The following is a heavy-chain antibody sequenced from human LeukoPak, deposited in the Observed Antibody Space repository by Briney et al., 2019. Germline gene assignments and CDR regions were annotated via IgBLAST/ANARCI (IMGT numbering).Heavy chain of an antibody. CDR3: AKYLYPTLTGIDY. J-gene: IGHJ4*02. Sequence: PGRSLRLSYAASGFPFSDYGIHWVRQAPGKGLEWVGLISYDGSIKYYADSVKGRFTISRDNSKNTLYLQMNSLRAEDTAVYYSAKYLYPTLTGIDYWGQGTLVTVSS. CDR2: ISYDGSIK. CDR1: GFPFSDYG. D-gene: IGHD3-9*01. V-gene: IGHV3-30*18.